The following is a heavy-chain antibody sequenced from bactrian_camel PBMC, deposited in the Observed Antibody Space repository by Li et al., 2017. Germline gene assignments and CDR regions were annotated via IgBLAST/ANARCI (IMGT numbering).Heavy chain of an antibody. D-gene: IGHD5*01. V-gene: IGHV3-3*01. CDR2: ISGGSGRT. J-gene: IGHJ4*01. Sequence: HVQLVESGGDLVQAGGSLRLSCAASGHTSEIAVNCMGWFRQAPGKEREGIAAISGGSGRTSYADSVKGRFTISQDSAKNTVYLQMNSLKPEDTACTTVRRSSGSRVARVGSPSAKLSITTGARGPRSPSP. CDR1: GHTSEIAVNC. CDR3: RRSSGSRVARVGSPSAKLSITT.